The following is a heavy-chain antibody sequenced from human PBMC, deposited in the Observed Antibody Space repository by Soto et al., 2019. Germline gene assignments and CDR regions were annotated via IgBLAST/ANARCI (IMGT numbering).Heavy chain of an antibody. D-gene: IGHD2-8*01. CDR3: VKEGRSSKYCTNGVCYFGFFDY. J-gene: IGHJ4*02. Sequence: PGGSLRLSCAASGFTFSSYGMHWVRQAPGKGLEWVAVISYDGSNKYYADSVKGRFIISRDNSKNTLYLQMNSLKPEDTAVYYCVKEGRSSKYCTNGVCYFGFFDYWGQGTLVTVSS. V-gene: IGHV3-30*18. CDR1: GFTFSSYG. CDR2: ISYDGSNK.